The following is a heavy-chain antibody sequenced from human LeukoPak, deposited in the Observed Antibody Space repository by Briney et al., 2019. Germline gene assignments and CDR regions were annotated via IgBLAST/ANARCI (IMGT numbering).Heavy chain of an antibody. CDR3: AKDVCSGYLY. V-gene: IGHV3-30*18. J-gene: IGHJ4*02. CDR1: GFTFSSYG. D-gene: IGHD5-12*01. Sequence: QAGGSLRLSCAASGFTFSSYGMHWVRQAPGKGLEWVAVISYDGSNKYYADSVKGRFTISRDNSKNTLYLQMNSLRAEDTAVYYCAKDVCSGYLYWGQGTLVTVSS. CDR2: ISYDGSNK.